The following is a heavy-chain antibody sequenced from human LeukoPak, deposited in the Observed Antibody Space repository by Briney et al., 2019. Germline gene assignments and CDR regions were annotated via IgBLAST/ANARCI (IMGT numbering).Heavy chain of an antibody. V-gene: IGHV3-53*01. CDR1: GFSVSNKY. CDR2: IYTGGDT. CDR3: AGGQTFTSGGFDD. D-gene: IGHD6-19*01. J-gene: IGHJ4*02. Sequence: PGGSLRLSCAASGFSVSNKYMSWVRQAPRKGLEWVSVIYTGGDTYYADSVRGRFTISRDNSKNTVNLQMNSLRAEDTALYYCAGGQTFTSGGFDDWGQGTLVTVSS.